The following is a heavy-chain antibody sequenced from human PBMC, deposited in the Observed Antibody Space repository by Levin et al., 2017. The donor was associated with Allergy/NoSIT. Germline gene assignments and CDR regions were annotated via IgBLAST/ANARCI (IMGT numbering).Heavy chain of an antibody. CDR3: AKETHMYISGCFDY. CDR1: GFTFSTYG. D-gene: IGHD6-19*01. CDR2: ISYDGSHK. J-gene: IGHJ4*02. Sequence: HPGGSLRLSCAASGFTFSTYGMHWVRQAPGKGLEWVAVISYDGSHKDYVDSVKGRFTISRDNSKNMLSLQMNSLRAEDTAVYYCAKETHMYISGCFDYWGQGTLVTVSS. V-gene: IGHV3-30*18.